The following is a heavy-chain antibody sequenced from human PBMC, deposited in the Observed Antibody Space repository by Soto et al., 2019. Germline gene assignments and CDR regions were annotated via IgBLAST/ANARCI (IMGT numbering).Heavy chain of an antibody. J-gene: IGHJ5*02. CDR3: ARDQIVVVPAATYNWFDP. D-gene: IGHD2-2*01. V-gene: IGHV1-69*13. CDR2: IIPIFGTA. CDR1: GGTFSSYA. Sequence: SVKVSCKASGGTFSSYAISWVRQAPGQGLEWMGGIIPIFGTANYAQKFRGRVTITADESTSTAYMELSSLRSEDTAVYYCARDQIVVVPAATYNWFDPWGQGTLVTVSS.